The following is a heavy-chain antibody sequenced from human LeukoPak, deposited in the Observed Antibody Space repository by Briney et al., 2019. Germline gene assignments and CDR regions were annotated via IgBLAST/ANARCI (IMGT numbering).Heavy chain of an antibody. CDR2: ISVYNGNT. Sequence: ASVKVSCKASGYTFTSYGFSWVRQAPGQGLEWMGWISVYNGNTNYAQKFQGRVTMTTDTSTSTAYMELRSLRSDDTAVYYCARGVYGDFYFDFWGQGTLVTVSS. CDR3: ARGVYGDFYFDF. CDR1: GYTFTSYG. V-gene: IGHV1-18*01. J-gene: IGHJ4*02. D-gene: IGHD4-17*01.